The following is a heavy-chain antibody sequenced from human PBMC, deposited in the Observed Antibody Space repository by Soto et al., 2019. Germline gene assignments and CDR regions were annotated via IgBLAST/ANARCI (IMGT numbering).Heavy chain of an antibody. V-gene: IGHV3-48*02. D-gene: IGHD3-22*01. CDR1: GFTFSSYS. CDR2: ISSSSSTI. CDR3: ASEPYYDSSGYPLTLSYYGMDV. Sequence: GGSLRLSCAASGFTFSSYSMNWVRQAPGKGLEWVSYISSSSSTIYYADSVKGRFTISRDNAKNSLYLQMNSLRDEDTAVYYCASEPYYDSSGYPLTLSYYGMDVWGQGTTVTVSS. J-gene: IGHJ6*02.